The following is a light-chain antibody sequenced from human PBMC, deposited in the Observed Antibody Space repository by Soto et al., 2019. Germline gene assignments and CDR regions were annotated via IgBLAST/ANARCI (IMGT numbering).Light chain of an antibody. Sequence: IQMTQSPSTLSASVGDRVSITCRASQSVSSLLAWYQQKPGKAPKLLIYDASGLESGVPSRFSGSGSGTEFTLTISRLDPDDVAVYYCQQYDTSPPVYTFGQGTKVDIK. CDR1: QSVSSL. V-gene: IGKV1-5*01. CDR2: DAS. J-gene: IGKJ2*01. CDR3: QQYDTSPPVYT.